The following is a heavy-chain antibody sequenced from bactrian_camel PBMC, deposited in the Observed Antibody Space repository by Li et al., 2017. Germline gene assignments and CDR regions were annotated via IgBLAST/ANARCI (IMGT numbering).Heavy chain of an antibody. Sequence: HVQLVESGGDSVQTGGSLRLSCAGSGYTFTGYCMGWFRQAPGKEREGVAYIVRGTGRPTYADSVKGRFSISQDNAKNMMYLQMNSLKPEDTATYSCAAVRLGRLCDFRDGDWAYWGQGTQVTVS. CDR3: AAVRLGRLCDFRDGDWAY. D-gene: IGHD4*01. CDR1: GYTFTGYC. CDR2: IVRGTGRP. V-gene: IGHV3S1*01. J-gene: IGHJ4*01.